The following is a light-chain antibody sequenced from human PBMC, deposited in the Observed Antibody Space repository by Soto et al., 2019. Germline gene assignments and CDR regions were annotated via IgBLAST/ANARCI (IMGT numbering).Light chain of an antibody. V-gene: IGLV1-44*01. CDR2: TNN. CDR1: STNIGRNS. CDR3: AAWDDSLSGWV. J-gene: IGLJ3*02. Sequence: QSVLTQPPSASGTPGQRVSISCSGSSTNIGRNSISWYQNLPGTAPKLLIYTNNQRPSGFPARFSGSKSGTSASLAISGLQSEDEADYYCAAWDDSLSGWVFGGGTKLTVL.